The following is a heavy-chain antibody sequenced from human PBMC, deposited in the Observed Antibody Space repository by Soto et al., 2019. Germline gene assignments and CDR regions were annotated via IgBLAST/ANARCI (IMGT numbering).Heavy chain of an antibody. CDR2: IRSNSNSYAT. CDR1: GFLFSGSA. CDR3: ARGEGSGSNALGH. D-gene: IGHD3-16*01. J-gene: IGHJ4*02. Sequence: GGSLRLSCAGSGFLFSGSAMHWVRQASGKGLEWVGRIRSNSNSYATAYAASVEGRFTISRDDSKNTAYLQMNSLKTEDTAVYFCARGEGSGSNALGHWGQGTLVTVSS. V-gene: IGHV3-73*01.